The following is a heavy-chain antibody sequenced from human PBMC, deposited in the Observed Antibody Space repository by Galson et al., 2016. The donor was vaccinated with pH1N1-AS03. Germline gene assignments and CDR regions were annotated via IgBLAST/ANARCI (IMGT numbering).Heavy chain of an antibody. V-gene: IGHV1-69*06. J-gene: IGHJ5*02. CDR2: IIPNFDTA. D-gene: IGHD1-26*01. CDR1: GGTFSSSI. CDR3: ARDLGELLGWFDP. Sequence: SVKVSCKASGGTFSSSIFNWVRQAPGQGLEWMGGIIPNFDTANYAQKFQGRVTITADISTNTAYMELSSLRSEDTAVYYCARDLGELLGWFDPWGQGTLVTVSS.